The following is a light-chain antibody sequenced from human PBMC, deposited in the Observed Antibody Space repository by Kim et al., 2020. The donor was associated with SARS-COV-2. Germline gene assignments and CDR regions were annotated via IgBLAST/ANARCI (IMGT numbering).Light chain of an antibody. CDR2: DNN. J-gene: IGLJ3*02. CDR1: DFNIGSNY. Sequence: GQKVTISCSGSDFNIGSNYVSWYQQDPGTAPELLIYDNNERPSGIPDRFSGSKSGTSATLGITGLQTGDEADYYGATWDRSLSAGVFGGGTQLTVL. V-gene: IGLV1-51*01. CDR3: ATWDRSLSAGV.